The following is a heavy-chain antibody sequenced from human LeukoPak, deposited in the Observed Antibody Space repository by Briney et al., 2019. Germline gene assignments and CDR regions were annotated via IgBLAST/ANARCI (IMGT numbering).Heavy chain of an antibody. Sequence: PSETLSLTCTVSGGSISSSSYYWGWIRQPPGKGLEWIGEINHSGSTNYNPSLKSRVTISVDTSKNQFSLKLSSVTAADTAVYYCARGLIYDFWSGYSLDYWGQGTLVTVSS. J-gene: IGHJ4*02. CDR1: GGSISSSSYY. CDR2: INHSGST. CDR3: ARGLIYDFWSGYSLDY. D-gene: IGHD3-3*01. V-gene: IGHV4-39*07.